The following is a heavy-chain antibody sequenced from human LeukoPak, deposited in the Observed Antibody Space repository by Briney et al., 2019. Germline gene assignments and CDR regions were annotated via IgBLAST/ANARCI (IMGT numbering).Heavy chain of an antibody. D-gene: IGHD2-2*02. CDR2: IRHDEANS. J-gene: IGHJ4*02. Sequence: GGSLRLSCAVSGFNLNGYAMHWVRQAPGKGLEWVAVIRHDEANSFYADSVQGRFTISRDTSKKLLYLQMNSLRVEDTAVYYCAKEYTPSAPLGELDSWGQGTLVTVSS. CDR1: GFNLNGYA. V-gene: IGHV3-30*02. CDR3: AKEYTPSAPLGELDS.